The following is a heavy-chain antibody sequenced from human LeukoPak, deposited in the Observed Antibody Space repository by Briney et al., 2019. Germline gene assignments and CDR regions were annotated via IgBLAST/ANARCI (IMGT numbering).Heavy chain of an antibody. J-gene: IGHJ6*03. D-gene: IGHD2-8*01. Sequence: GGSLRLSYAASGFTFRSYEMNWVRQAPGKGLEWVAYITSSGSSIYYTDSVKGRFTISRNNAKNSLYLQMNSLRAEDTAVYYCARLHAYYYYMDVWGKGTTVTVSS. V-gene: IGHV3-48*03. CDR2: ITSSGSSI. CDR1: GFTFRSYE. CDR3: ARLHAYYYYMDV.